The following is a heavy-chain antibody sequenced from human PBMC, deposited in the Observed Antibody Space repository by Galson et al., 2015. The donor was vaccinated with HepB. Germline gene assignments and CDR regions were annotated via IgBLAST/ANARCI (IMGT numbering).Heavy chain of an antibody. D-gene: IGHD3-3*01. CDR2: ITSSGDTT. V-gene: IGHV3-11*01. Sequence: SLRLSCAASGFTFTDFYMSWIRPAPGKGLEWVSYITSSGDTTYYADSVKGRFTISRDNAKNSLFLQMNSLRAEDTAVYYCARPYFEYDFFPMGVWGQGTTVTVSS. CDR3: ARPYFEYDFFPMGV. CDR1: GFTFTDFY. J-gene: IGHJ6*02.